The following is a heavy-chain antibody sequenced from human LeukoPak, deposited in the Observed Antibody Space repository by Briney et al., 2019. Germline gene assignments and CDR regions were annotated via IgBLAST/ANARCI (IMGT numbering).Heavy chain of an antibody. CDR1: GFTFSCHW. J-gene: IGHJ6*02. CDR2: SNADESTT. Sequence: GGSLRLSCAASGFTFSCHWMHWVRQAPGKGLVWVSRSNADESTTGYADSVKGRFTISRDNAKNTLYLHMNSLRAEDTAVYYCARGSSATGDYTMDVWGQGTTVTVSS. D-gene: IGHD6-6*01. V-gene: IGHV3-74*01. CDR3: ARGSSATGDYTMDV.